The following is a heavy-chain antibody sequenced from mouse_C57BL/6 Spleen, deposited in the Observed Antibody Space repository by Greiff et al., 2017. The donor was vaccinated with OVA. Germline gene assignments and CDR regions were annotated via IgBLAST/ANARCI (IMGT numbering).Heavy chain of an antibody. D-gene: IGHD1-1*01. CDR3: AGLRGFAY. J-gene: IGHJ3*01. Sequence: EVHLVESGGGLVQPGGSLKLSCAASGFTFSDYYMYWVRQTPEKRLEWVAYISNGGGSTYYPDTVKGRFTISRDNAKNTLYLQMSRLKSEDTAMYYCAGLRGFAYWGQGTLVTVS. CDR2: ISNGGGST. CDR1: GFTFSDYY. V-gene: IGHV5-12*01.